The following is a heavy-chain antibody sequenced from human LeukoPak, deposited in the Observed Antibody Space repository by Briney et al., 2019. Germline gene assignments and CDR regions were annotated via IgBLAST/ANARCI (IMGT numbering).Heavy chain of an antibody. J-gene: IGHJ4*02. V-gene: IGHV3-21*01. CDR1: GFTFTIHT. Sequence: GGSLRLSCVDSGFTFTIHTMNWVRQAQGRGLEWVSSISRSSDNIRYADSVKGRFTISRDNAKNSLYLQMNSLRAEDTAMYYCTREFSVVANFDYWGQGTLVTVSS. CDR2: ISRSSDNI. CDR3: TREFSVVANFDY. D-gene: IGHD2-21*01.